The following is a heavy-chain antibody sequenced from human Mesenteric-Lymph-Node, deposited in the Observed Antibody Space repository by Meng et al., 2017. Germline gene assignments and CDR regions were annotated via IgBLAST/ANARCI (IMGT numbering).Heavy chain of an antibody. CDR2: MKEDGSEG. CDR1: GFTFSKYW. CDR3: AREGRIAERASFDY. J-gene: IGHJ4*02. V-gene: IGHV3-7*01. Sequence: GESLKISCAASGFTFSKYWMSWVRQAPGKGLEWVANMKEDGSEGYYVDSLKGRFTISRDDAKNSLYLQMNSLRAEDTAVYYCAREGRIAERASFDYWGQGTLVTVSS. D-gene: IGHD6-13*01.